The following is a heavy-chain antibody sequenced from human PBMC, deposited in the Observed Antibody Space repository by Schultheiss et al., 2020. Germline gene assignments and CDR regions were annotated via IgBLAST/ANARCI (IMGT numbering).Heavy chain of an antibody. CDR3: AGGYSYGSDY. CDR2: IYYSGST. CDR1: GGSISSGGYS. D-gene: IGHD5-18*01. V-gene: IGHV4-30-2*05. Sequence: SETLSLTCAVSGGSISSGGYSWSWIRQPPGKGLEWIGYIYYSGSTNYNPSLKSRVTMSVDTSKNQFSLKLSSVTAADTAVYYCAGGYSYGSDYWGQGTLVTVSS. J-gene: IGHJ4*02.